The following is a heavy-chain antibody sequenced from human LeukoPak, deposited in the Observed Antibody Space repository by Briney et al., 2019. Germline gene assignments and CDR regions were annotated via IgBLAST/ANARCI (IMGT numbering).Heavy chain of an antibody. CDR1: GYTFTSYG. Sequence: GASVKVSCKASGYTFTSYGISWVRQAPVQGLERMGWISAYNGNTNYAQKLQGRVTMTTDTSTSTAYMELRSLRSDDTAVYYCARIRTSRVVDYWGQGTLVTVSS. CDR3: ARIRTSRVVDY. J-gene: IGHJ4*02. V-gene: IGHV1-18*01. CDR2: ISAYNGNT. D-gene: IGHD2-2*01.